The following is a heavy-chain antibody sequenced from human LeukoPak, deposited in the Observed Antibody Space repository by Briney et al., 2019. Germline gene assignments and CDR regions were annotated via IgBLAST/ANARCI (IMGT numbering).Heavy chain of an antibody. CDR1: GFTFSSYN. CDR2: ISTSSNYR. CDR3: AKDTVKVTTIRRVPHYMDV. V-gene: IGHV3-21*01. J-gene: IGHJ6*03. Sequence: GGSLRLSCAASGFTFSSYNMNWVRQAPGKGLEWVSSISTSSNYRYYADSVKGRFTISRDNAKKLLYLQMNSLRAEDTAVYYCAKDTVKVTTIRRVPHYMDVWGKGTTVTISS. D-gene: IGHD5-12*01.